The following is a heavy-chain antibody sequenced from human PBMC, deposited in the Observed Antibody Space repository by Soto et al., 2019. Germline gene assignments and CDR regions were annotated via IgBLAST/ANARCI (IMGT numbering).Heavy chain of an antibody. Sequence: QVTLKESVPVLVKPTETLTLTCTVSGFSLSNARMSVGWTRQPPGKALEWLAHIFSNDAKSYSASLKNRLTISKDTSKSQVVLTMTKMDPVDTATYYCARIRGWGWLGPNDYWGQGTLVTVSS. J-gene: IGHJ4*02. V-gene: IGHV2-26*01. D-gene: IGHD3-10*01. CDR2: IFSNDAK. CDR3: ARIRGWGWLGPNDY. CDR1: GFSLSNARMS.